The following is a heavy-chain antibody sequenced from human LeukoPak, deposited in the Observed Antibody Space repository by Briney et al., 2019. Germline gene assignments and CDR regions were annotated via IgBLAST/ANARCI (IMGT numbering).Heavy chain of an antibody. CDR1: GFTFSSYE. CDR3: ARDERYDSSGYPFDY. Sequence: GGSLRLSCAASGFTFSSYEMNWVRQAPGKGLEWVSYISSSGSTIYYADSVKGRFTISRDNAKNSLYLQMNSLRSDDTAVYYCARDERYDSSGYPFDYWGQGTLVTVSS. J-gene: IGHJ4*02. V-gene: IGHV3-48*03. D-gene: IGHD3-22*01. CDR2: ISSSGSTI.